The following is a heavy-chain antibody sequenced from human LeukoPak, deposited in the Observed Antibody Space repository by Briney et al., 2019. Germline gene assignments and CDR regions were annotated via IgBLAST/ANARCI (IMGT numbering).Heavy chain of an antibody. CDR1: GGSISSYY. CDR2: IYSSGST. D-gene: IGHD3-10*01. CDR3: ARGNYYGSGSYPYYFDY. J-gene: IGHJ4*02. Sequence: SETLSLTCTVSGGSISSYYWSWIRRSPGKGLECIGYIYSSGSTSSDPSLKSRLTMSVDTSKMQFSLKLSSVTAADTAVYYCARGNYYGSGSYPYYFDYWGQGTLVTVSS. V-gene: IGHV4-4*09.